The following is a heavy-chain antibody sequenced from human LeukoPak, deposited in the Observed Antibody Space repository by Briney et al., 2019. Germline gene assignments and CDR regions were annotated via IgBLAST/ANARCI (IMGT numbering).Heavy chain of an antibody. CDR3: AKGSPNSVYCSSTSCPVDY. J-gene: IGHJ4*02. V-gene: IGHV3-23*01. CDR1: GFTFSSYA. Sequence: GGSLRLSCAASGFTFSSYAMSWVRQAPGKGLEWVSAISGSGGSTYYADSVKGRFTISRDNSKNTLYLQMNSLRAEDTAVYYCAKGSPNSVYCSSTSCPVDYWGQGTLVTVSS. D-gene: IGHD2-2*01. CDR2: ISGSGGST.